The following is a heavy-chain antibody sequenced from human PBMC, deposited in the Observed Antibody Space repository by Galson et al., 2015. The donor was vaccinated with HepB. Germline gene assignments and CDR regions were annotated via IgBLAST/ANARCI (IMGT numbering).Heavy chain of an antibody. CDR1: GFIFSNSG. Sequence: SLRLSCAASGFIFSNSGMHWVRQAPGKGLEWVAVISYDGNNKYYADSVEGRFTISRDNSKNTLHLQMNSLRPDDTAVYYCAKDSYYYGLGWFDYWGQGSLVTVSS. V-gene: IGHV3-30*18. D-gene: IGHD3-10*01. CDR3: AKDSYYYGLGWFDY. J-gene: IGHJ4*02. CDR2: ISYDGNNK.